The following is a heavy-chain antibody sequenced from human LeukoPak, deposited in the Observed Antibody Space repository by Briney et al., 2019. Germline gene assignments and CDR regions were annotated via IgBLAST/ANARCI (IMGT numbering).Heavy chain of an antibody. D-gene: IGHD4-23*01. V-gene: IGHV1-2*02. CDR2: INPNSGGT. CDR1: GYTFTGYY. J-gene: IGHJ3*02. Sequence: ASVKVSCKASGYTFTGYYMHWVRQAPGQGLERMRWINPNSGGTNYAQKFQGRVTMTRDTSISTAYMELSRLRSDDTAVYYCARDRGNGGKSPLDAFDIWGQGTMVTVSS. CDR3: ARDRGNGGKSPLDAFDI.